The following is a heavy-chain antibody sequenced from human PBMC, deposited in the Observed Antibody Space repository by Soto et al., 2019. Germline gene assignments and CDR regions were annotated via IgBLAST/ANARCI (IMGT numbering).Heavy chain of an antibody. V-gene: IGHV3-23*01. CDR3: AKDRQFGSYYESAGHYND. Sequence: EVQLLESGGGLVQPGGSLRLTCVGSGFTFRNQDMRWVRQAPGKGLEWVSGISGRGGVTYYADSVKGRFTISRDNSKNPLYLQMNNLRANDTAVYYCAKDRQFGSYYESAGHYNDWGQGTLVTVSS. CDR1: GFTFRNQD. D-gene: IGHD3-22*01. CDR2: ISGRGGVT. J-gene: IGHJ4*02.